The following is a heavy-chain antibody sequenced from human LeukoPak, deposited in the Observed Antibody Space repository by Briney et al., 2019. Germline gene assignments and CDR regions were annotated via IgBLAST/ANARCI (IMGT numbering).Heavy chain of an antibody. V-gene: IGHV5-51*01. CDR3: ARSPFIYYDSSRGGAFDI. CDR2: IYPGDSDT. D-gene: IGHD3-22*01. Sequence: TGESLKISCKGSGYSFTSYWIGWVRQMPGKGLEWMGIIYPGDSDTRYSPSFQGQVTISADKSISTAYLQWSSLKASDTAMYYCARSPFIYYDSSRGGAFDIWGQGTMVTVSS. CDR1: GYSFTSYW. J-gene: IGHJ3*02.